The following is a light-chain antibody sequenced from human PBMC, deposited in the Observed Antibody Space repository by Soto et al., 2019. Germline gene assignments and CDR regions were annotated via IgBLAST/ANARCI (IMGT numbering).Light chain of an antibody. Sequence: EIVMTQSAATLSVSPGERSILSCRACQSVSINLAWFQQKPGQAPRLLINGASTRATGIPARFSGSGSGTEFTLTISSLQSEDFTVYYCQQYNKWPLTFGQGTNVDI. V-gene: IGKV3-15*01. CDR3: QQYNKWPLT. CDR2: GAS. J-gene: IGKJ1*01. CDR1: QSVSIN.